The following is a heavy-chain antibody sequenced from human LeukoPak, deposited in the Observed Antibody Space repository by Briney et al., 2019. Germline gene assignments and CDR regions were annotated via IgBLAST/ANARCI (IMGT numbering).Heavy chain of an antibody. CDR2: IKQDGSEK. J-gene: IGHJ4*02. Sequence: GGSLRLSCAASGFTFSSYWMSWVRQAPGKGLEWVANIKQDGSEKYYVDSVKGRFTISRDNSKNTLYLQMNSLRAEDTAVYYCARDPFVAARTFDCWGQGTLVTVSS. V-gene: IGHV3-7*01. D-gene: IGHD6-6*01. CDR3: ARDPFVAARTFDC. CDR1: GFTFSSYW.